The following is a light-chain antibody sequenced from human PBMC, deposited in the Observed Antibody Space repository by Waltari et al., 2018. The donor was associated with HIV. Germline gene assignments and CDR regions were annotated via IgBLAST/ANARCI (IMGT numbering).Light chain of an antibody. CDR2: DAS. V-gene: IGKV3-11*01. J-gene: IGKJ4*01. Sequence: EIVLTQSPATLSLSLGERATLSCRASQSVSTALAWYQQKPGQAPRLLIYDASTRSTGVPARFSGSGSWTDFTLTIISLETEDFGVYFCQHRSDWYALTFGGGTKVEIK. CDR3: QHRSDWYALT. CDR1: QSVSTA.